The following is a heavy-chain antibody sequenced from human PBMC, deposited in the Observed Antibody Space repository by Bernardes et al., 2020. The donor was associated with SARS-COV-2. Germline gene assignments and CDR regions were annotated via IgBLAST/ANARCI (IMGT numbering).Heavy chain of an antibody. CDR1: GGSISSGGYY. J-gene: IGHJ3*02. V-gene: IGHV4-31*01. CDR2: IYYSGST. CDR3: ARDRGITIFGVVILDAFDI. Sequence: SETLSLTCTFSGGSISSGGYYWSWIRQHPGKGLEWIGYIYYSGSTYYNPSLKSQVTISVDTSKNQFSLKLSSVTAADTAVYYCARDRGITIFGVVILDAFDIWGQGTMVTVSS. D-gene: IGHD3-3*01.